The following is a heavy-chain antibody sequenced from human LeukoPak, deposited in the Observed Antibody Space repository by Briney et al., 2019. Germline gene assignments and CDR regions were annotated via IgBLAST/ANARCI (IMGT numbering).Heavy chain of an antibody. J-gene: IGHJ4*02. Sequence: GGSLRLSCAASGFTFSSYAMSWVRQAPGKGLEWVSAISGSGSSTYYADSVKGRFTISTDNSKSTLYLQMNSLRAEDTALYYCAKHSAMIVVGITSFDYWGQGTLVTVS. CDR2: ISGSGSST. D-gene: IGHD3-22*01. V-gene: IGHV3-23*01. CDR3: AKHSAMIVVGITSFDY. CDR1: GFTFSSYA.